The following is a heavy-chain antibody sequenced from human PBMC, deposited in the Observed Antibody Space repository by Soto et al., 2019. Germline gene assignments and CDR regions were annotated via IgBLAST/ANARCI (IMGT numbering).Heavy chain of an antibody. J-gene: IGHJ4*02. Sequence: QLQLQESGPGLVKPSETLSLTCTVSGGSISSGSYYWAWVRQPPGKELEWIGDIYYSGSTYYNPTLTSRATISRDTSKNQFSLKLNSVIAADTAVYYCVRHPPHPNFEYWGQGTLVIVSS. CDR3: VRHPPHPNFEY. CDR2: IYYSGST. CDR1: GGSISSGSYY. V-gene: IGHV4-39*01.